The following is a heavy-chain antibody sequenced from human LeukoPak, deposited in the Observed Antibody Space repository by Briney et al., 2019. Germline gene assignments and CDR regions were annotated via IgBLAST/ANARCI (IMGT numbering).Heavy chain of an antibody. J-gene: IGHJ4*02. CDR1: GFTFSGYW. CDR2: IKPDGSEK. Sequence: GGSLRLSCAASGFTFSGYWMSCVRQAPGKGLEWVANIKPDGSEKYYVDSVKGRFTISRENAKNSLYLQMNSLRAEDTAVYYCARDRIQLWSHDYWGQGTLVTVSS. V-gene: IGHV3-7*04. CDR3: ARDRIQLWSHDY. D-gene: IGHD5-18*01.